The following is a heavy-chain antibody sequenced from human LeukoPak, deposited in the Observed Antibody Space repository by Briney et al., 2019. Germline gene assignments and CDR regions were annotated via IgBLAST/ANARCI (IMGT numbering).Heavy chain of an antibody. CDR2: IYHSGST. CDR3: ARVVGYCSSTSCPYNWFDP. V-gene: IGHV4-30-2*01. Sequence: SQTLSLTCAVSGGSISSGGYSWSWIRQPPGTGLEWIGYIYHSGSTYYNPSLKSRVTISVDRSKNQFSLKLSSVTAADTAVYYCARVVGYCSSTSCPYNWFDPWGQGTLVTVSS. CDR1: GGSISSGGYS. D-gene: IGHD2-2*01. J-gene: IGHJ5*02.